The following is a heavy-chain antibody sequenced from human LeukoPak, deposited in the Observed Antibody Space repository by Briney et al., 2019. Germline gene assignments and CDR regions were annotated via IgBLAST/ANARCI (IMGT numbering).Heavy chain of an antibody. CDR2: ISGSGGSI. D-gene: IGHD5-24*01. V-gene: IGHV3-23*01. J-gene: IGHJ4*02. Sequence: GALRLSCTASGFTFSDYAMSWVRQAPGKGLEWVSGISGSGGSIRYADSVKSRFIISRDNSKNTLYLQMNSLRAEDTAVYYCAKGGDGYNYYFDYWGQETLVTVSS. CDR3: AKGGDGYNYYFDY. CDR1: GFTFSDYA.